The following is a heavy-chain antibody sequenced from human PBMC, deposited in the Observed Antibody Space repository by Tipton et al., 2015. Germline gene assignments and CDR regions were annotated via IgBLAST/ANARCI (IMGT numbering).Heavy chain of an antibody. Sequence: TLSLTCAVSAYSISSDYYWGWIRQLPGKGLEWIGSIYYTGNTYYNPSLKSRVTISVDTSKNQFSLKLSSVTAADTAVYYCARHTPWYQGDAFDIWGQGTMVTVSS. J-gene: IGHJ3*02. CDR3: ARHTPWYQGDAFDI. CDR2: IYYTGNT. V-gene: IGHV4-38-2*01. D-gene: IGHD6-13*01. CDR1: AYSISSDYY.